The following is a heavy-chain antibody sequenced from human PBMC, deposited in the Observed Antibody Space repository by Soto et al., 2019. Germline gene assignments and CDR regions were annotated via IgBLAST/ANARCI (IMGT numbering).Heavy chain of an antibody. CDR3: ARDSYYYILTGYWRDYGMDV. J-gene: IGHJ6*02. Sequence: QVQLVESGGGVVQPGRSLRLSCAASGFTFSSYAMHWVRQAPGKGLERVAVISYDGSNKYYADSVKGRFTISRDNSKNTLYLQMNSLRAEDTAVYYCARDSYYYILTGYWRDYGMDVWGQGTTVTDFS. V-gene: IGHV3-30-3*01. D-gene: IGHD3-9*01. CDR1: GFTFSSYA. CDR2: ISYDGSNK.